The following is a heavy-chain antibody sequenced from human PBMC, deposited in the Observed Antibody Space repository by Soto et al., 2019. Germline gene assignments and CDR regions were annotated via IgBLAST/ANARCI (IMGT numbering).Heavy chain of an antibody. CDR1: GYTFITYD. D-gene: IGHD1-1*01. CDR2: MSPSNGNA. J-gene: IGHJ4*01. Sequence: ALVKVSCKASGYTFITYDIHWARQATGQGLEWMGWMSPSNGNAGYAQKFQGRVTMTRNTSISTAHMDLSSLRSEDTDVYFCARRKERYGPHSFESWGHGTLVTVSS. V-gene: IGHV1-8*01. CDR3: ARRKERYGPHSFES.